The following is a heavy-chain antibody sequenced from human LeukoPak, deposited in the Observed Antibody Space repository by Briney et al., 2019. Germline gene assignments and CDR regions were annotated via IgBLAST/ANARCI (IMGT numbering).Heavy chain of an antibody. CDR3: ARSLEWLAHFDY. J-gene: IGHJ4*02. CDR1: GYTFANYY. V-gene: IGHV1-2*02. CDR2: INPNSGGT. Sequence: ASVKISCKASGYTFANYYIHLVRQAPGQGLEWMGWINPNSGGTNYAQKFQGRVTMTRDTSISTAYMELSRLRSDDTAVYYCARSLEWLAHFDYWGQGTLVTVSS. D-gene: IGHD6-19*01.